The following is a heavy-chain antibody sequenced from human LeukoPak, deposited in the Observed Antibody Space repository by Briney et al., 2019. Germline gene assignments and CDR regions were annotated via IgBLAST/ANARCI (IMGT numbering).Heavy chain of an antibody. V-gene: IGHV3-7*01. D-gene: IGHD2-15*01. CDR3: AVAASGDY. CDR2: IKQDGNEI. CDR1: GFTFTSYW. J-gene: IGHJ4*02. Sequence: GGSLRLSCAASGFTFTSYWMYWVRQAPGKGLEWVAYIKQDGNEIYYVDSVKGRLTISRDNAKNSLYLQMNSLRVDDTAVYYCAVAASGDYWGQGTLVTVSS.